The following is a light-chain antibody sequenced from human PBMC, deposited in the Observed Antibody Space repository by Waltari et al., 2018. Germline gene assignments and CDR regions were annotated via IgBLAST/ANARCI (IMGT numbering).Light chain of an antibody. CDR2: GAS. CDR1: QRVSSN. CDR3: HRYNNWPHT. J-gene: IGKJ2*01. Sequence: EIVMTQSPATLSVSPGERATLSCRASQRVSSNLAWFQQKPGQAPRLLIYGASTRATGTPARFSGSGSGTEFTLTISSLQSEDFAVYYCHRYNNWPHTFGQGTKLEIK. V-gene: IGKV3D-15*01.